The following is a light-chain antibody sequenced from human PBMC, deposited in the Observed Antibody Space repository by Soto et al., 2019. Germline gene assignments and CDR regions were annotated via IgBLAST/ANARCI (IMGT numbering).Light chain of an antibody. CDR3: QRRSNWPRT. CDR1: QSVSSY. CDR2: DAS. V-gene: IGKV3-11*01. Sequence: EIVLTQSPATLSLSPGESATLSCRASQSVSSYLDWHQQKPGQAPRLLIYDASSRATGIPARFSGSGSGTDFTLTITSLEPEDFAVYYCQRRSNWPRTFGQGTKVDIK. J-gene: IGKJ1*01.